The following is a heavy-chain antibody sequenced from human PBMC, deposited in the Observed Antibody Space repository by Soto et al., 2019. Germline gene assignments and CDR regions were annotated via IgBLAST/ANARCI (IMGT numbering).Heavy chain of an antibody. Sequence: QVQLQESGPGLVKPSETLSLTCTVSGGSISSYYWSWIRQPPGKGLEWIGYIYYSGSTNYNPSLKSRVTISVDTSKNQFSLKLSSVTAADTAVYYCAGRYSGYGPIDYWGQGTLVTVSS. J-gene: IGHJ4*02. V-gene: IGHV4-59*08. D-gene: IGHD5-12*01. CDR2: IYYSGST. CDR1: GGSISSYY. CDR3: AGRYSGYGPIDY.